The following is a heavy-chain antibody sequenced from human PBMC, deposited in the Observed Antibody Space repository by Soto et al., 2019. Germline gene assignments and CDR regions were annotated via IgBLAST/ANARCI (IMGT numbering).Heavy chain of an antibody. CDR2: INPTFGTR. J-gene: IGHJ4*02. CDR1: GGTLSSFA. Sequence: KVSCQASGGTLSSFAISWVRQAPGPGLEGSAVINPTFGTRSYAQKFQGRVTITADQCTITAYKELSSLRAEDTAVYYCARGNNDYDYWGQGTLVTVSS. V-gene: IGHV1-69*01. CDR3: ARGNNDYDY. D-gene: IGHD1-1*01.